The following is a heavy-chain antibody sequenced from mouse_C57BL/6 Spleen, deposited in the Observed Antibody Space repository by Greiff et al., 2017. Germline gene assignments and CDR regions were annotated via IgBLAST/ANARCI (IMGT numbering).Heavy chain of an antibody. V-gene: IGHV1-61*01. Sequence: QVQLQQPGAELVRPGSSVKLSCKASGYTFTSYWMDWVKQRPGQGLEWIGNIYPSDSETHYNQKFKDKATLTVDKSSSTAYMQLSSLTSEDSAVYYCARASYSNYVGYAMDYWGQGTSVTVSS. D-gene: IGHD2-5*01. CDR3: ARASYSNYVGYAMDY. J-gene: IGHJ4*01. CDR2: IYPSDSET. CDR1: GYTFTSYW.